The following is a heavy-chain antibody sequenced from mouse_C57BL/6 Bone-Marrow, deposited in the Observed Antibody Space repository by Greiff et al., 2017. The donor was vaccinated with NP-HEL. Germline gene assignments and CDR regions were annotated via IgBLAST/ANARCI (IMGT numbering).Heavy chain of an antibody. CDR2: ISYDGSN. Sequence: EVKLMESGPGLVKPSQSLSLTCSVTGYSITSGYYWNWIRQFPGNKLEWMGYISYDGSNNYNPSLKNRISITRDTSKDQFFLKLNSVTTEDTATYYCARDPITTVVAVDYWGQGTSVTVSS. D-gene: IGHD1-1*01. CDR3: ARDPITTVVAVDY. J-gene: IGHJ4*01. V-gene: IGHV3-6*01. CDR1: GYSITSGYY.